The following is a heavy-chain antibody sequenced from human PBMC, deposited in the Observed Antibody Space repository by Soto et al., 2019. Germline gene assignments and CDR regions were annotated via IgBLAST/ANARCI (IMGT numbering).Heavy chain of an antibody. J-gene: IGHJ4*02. D-gene: IGHD2-2*01. CDR2: ISAYNGNT. V-gene: IGHV1-18*01. CDR1: GYTFTSYG. Sequence: ASVKVSCKASGYTFTSYGISWVRQAPGQGLEWMGWISAYNGNTNYAQKLQGRVTMTTDTSTSTAYMELRSLRSDDTAVYYCARSYCSSTSCYLVRGQIDYWGQGTRVTV. CDR3: ARSYCSSTSCYLVRGQIDY.